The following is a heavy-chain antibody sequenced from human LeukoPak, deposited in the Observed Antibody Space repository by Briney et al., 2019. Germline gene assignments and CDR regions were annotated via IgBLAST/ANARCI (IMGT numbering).Heavy chain of an antibody. CDR2: ISSNGGST. V-gene: IGHV3-64D*09. CDR3: ATTAAGDAFDI. Sequence: GGSLRLSCSASGFTFSSYAMHWVRQAPGKGLEYVSAISSNGGSTYYADSVKGRFTISRDNSKNTLYLQMSSLRAEDTAVYYCATTAAGDAFDIWGQGTMVTVSS. D-gene: IGHD6-13*01. CDR1: GFTFSSYA. J-gene: IGHJ3*02.